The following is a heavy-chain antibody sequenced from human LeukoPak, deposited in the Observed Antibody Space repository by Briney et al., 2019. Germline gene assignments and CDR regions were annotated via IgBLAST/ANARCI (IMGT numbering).Heavy chain of an antibody. CDR1: GFTFSSYW. D-gene: IGHD5-12*01. CDR2: IKQDGGEK. J-gene: IGHJ4*02. CDR3: ARARGGYDLDY. Sequence: PGGSLRLSCAASGFTFSSYWTSWVRQAPGKGLEWVANIKQDGGEKYYVESVKGRFTISRDNVKNSLYLQMNSLRVEDTAVYYCARARGGYDLDYWGQGTLVTVSS. V-gene: IGHV3-7*01.